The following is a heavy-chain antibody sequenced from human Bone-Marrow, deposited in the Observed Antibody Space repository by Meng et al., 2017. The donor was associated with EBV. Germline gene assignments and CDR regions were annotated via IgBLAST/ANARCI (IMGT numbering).Heavy chain of an antibody. CDR2: IHWDDEK. J-gene: IGHJ4*02. CDR3: ARRLRYNNWLFDF. Sequence: QITLKESGPTLVKPTQTLTLTCTFSGFSLTSGVGVGWIRQPPGKALEWLALIHWDDEKRYSPSLESRLTITKDTSKNEVVLTMTNMDPVDTATYYCARRLRYNNWLFDFWGPGTLVNVSS. CDR1: GFSLTSGVG. V-gene: IGHV2-5*02. D-gene: IGHD3-9*01.